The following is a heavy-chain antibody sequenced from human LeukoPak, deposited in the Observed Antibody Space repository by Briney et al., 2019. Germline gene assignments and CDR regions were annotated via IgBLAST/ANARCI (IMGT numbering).Heavy chain of an antibody. CDR3: AKYEVGYGDPLDY. J-gene: IGHJ4*02. V-gene: IGHV3-23*01. D-gene: IGHD4-17*01. CDR1: GFTFRSYT. CDR2: VSGTGGST. Sequence: PGGSLRLSCVASGFTFRSYTMSWVRQAPGKGLEWVSSVSGTGGSTYYADSVKGRFTISRDNSRNTLYLHMSSLRAEDTAVYYCAKYEVGYGDPLDYWGQGSLVTVSS.